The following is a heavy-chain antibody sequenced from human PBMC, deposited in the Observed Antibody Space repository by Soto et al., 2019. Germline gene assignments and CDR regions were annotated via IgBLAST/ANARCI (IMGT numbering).Heavy chain of an antibody. Sequence: GESLKISCKGSGDSFTSYWIGWVRQMPGKGLEWMGIIYPGDSDTRYSPSFQGQVTISADKSISTAYLQWSSLKASDTAMYYSARHWGIAAAGPSYYGMHVWGQGTTVTVSS. J-gene: IGHJ6*02. V-gene: IGHV5-51*01. CDR1: GDSFTSYW. D-gene: IGHD6-13*01. CDR2: IYPGDSDT. CDR3: ARHWGIAAAGPSYYGMHV.